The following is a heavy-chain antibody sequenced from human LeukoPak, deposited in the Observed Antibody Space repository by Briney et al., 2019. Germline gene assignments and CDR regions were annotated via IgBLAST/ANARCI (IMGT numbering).Heavy chain of an antibody. D-gene: IGHD6-6*01. CDR3: ARVAGTSIAARGFDY. J-gene: IGHJ4*02. CDR2: IWYDGSNK. CDR1: GFTFSSYG. Sequence: GGSLRLSCAASGFTFSSYGMHWVRQAPGKGLEWVAVIWYDGSNKYYADSVKGRFTISRDNSKNTLYLQMNSLRAEDTAVYYCARVAGTSIAARGFDYWGQGTLVTVSS. V-gene: IGHV3-33*01.